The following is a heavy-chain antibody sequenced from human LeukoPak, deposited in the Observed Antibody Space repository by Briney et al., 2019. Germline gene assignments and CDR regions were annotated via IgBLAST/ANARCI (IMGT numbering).Heavy chain of an antibody. CDR2: IKSDGST. CDR1: GFTFSTYW. CDR3: ARGGSGAYFDY. Sequence: GGALRLSCAASGFTFSTYWMHWVRQAPGKGLGWVSRIKSDGSTNYADSVKGRFTISRDNAKNTLYLQMNSLRAEDTAVYYCARGGSGAYFDYWGQGTLVTVSS. V-gene: IGHV3-74*01. J-gene: IGHJ4*02. D-gene: IGHD4-17*01.